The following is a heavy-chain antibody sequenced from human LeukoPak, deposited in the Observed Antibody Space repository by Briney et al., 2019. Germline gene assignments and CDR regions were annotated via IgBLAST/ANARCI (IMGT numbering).Heavy chain of an antibody. Sequence: GESLQISCKGSGYSFTSYWIGWVRQMPGKGLEWMGIIYPGDPDTRYSPSFQGQVTISADKSISTAYLQWSSLKASDTAMYYCARRSDSSSFLIDYWGQGTLVTVSS. J-gene: IGHJ4*02. CDR1: GYSFTSYW. CDR3: ARRSDSSSFLIDY. V-gene: IGHV5-51*01. CDR2: IYPGDPDT. D-gene: IGHD6-6*01.